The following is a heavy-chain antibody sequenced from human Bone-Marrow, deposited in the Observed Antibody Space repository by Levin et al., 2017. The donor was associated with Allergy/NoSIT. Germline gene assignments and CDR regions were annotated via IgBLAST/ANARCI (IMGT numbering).Heavy chain of an antibody. CDR3: ARDGGGADV. CDR2: IAPDGGEK. V-gene: IGHV3-7*01. Sequence: WGSLRLSCAASGFTFTTYWMNWVRQAPGKGLEWVANIAPDGGEKLYVDSVKGRFAISRDNVKNSLSLQMNNLRPEDTAVYYCARDGGGADVWGQGTTVTVSS. D-gene: IGHD4-23*01. CDR1: GFTFTTYW. J-gene: IGHJ6*02.